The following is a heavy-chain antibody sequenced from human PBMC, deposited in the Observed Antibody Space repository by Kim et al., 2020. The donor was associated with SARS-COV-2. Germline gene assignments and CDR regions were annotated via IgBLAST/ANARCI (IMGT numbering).Heavy chain of an antibody. D-gene: IGHD6-19*01. Sequence: YADSVKGRFTISRDKSKNTLYLQMNGLGAEDTAVYYCAKVQWLVQSAFDYWGQGTLVTVSS. CDR3: AKVQWLVQSAFDY. V-gene: IGHV3-23*01. J-gene: IGHJ4*02.